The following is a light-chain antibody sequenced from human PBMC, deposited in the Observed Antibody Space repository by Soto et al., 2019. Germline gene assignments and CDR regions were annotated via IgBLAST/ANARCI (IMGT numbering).Light chain of an antibody. V-gene: IGKV1D-12*01. CDR1: QDISNW. Sequence: DIQMSQSPSSVSASVGDRVTITCRASQDISNWLAWYQQRPGKAPKLLIYAASRLQSGVPSRFSGSGSGTEFTLTINSLQPEDFATYYCQQANTWITFGQGTRLQIK. CDR2: AAS. CDR3: QQANTWIT. J-gene: IGKJ5*01.